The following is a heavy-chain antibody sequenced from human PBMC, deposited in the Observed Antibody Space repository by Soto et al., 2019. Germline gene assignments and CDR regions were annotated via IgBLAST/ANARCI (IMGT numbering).Heavy chain of an antibody. D-gene: IGHD4-4*01. Sequence: SVKVSCKASGCTFSSYAISWVRQAPGQGLEWMGWIIPIFGTANYAQKFQGRVTITADKSTSTAYMELSSLRSEDTAVYYCARPRMATVTYNWFDPWGQGTLVTVSS. CDR1: GCTFSSYA. CDR3: ARPRMATVTYNWFDP. J-gene: IGHJ5*02. V-gene: IGHV1-69*06. CDR2: IIPIFGTA.